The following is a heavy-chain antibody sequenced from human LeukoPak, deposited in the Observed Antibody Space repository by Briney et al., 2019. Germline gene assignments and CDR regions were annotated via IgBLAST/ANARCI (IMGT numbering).Heavy chain of an antibody. D-gene: IGHD3-9*01. CDR1: GYTFTGYY. J-gene: IGHJ4*02. CDR3: ARANDILTSYYLD. Sequence: GASVKVSCKASGYTFTGYYMHWVRQAPGQGLEWMGWINPNSGGTNYAQKFQGWVTMTRDTSISTAYMELSRLRSDDTAVYYCARANDILTSYYLDWGQGTLVTVSS. V-gene: IGHV1-2*04. CDR2: INPNSGGT.